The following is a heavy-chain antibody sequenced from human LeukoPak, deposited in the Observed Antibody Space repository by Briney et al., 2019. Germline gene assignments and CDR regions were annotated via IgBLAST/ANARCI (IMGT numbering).Heavy chain of an antibody. Sequence: SETLSLTCAVYGGSFSGYYWSWIRQPPGKGLEWIGEINHSGSTNYNPSLKSRVTISVDTSKNQFSLKLSSVTATDTAVYYCARAATLDYWGQGTLVTVSS. CDR1: GGSFSGYY. CDR3: ARAATLDY. J-gene: IGHJ4*02. D-gene: IGHD1-26*01. V-gene: IGHV4-34*01. CDR2: INHSGST.